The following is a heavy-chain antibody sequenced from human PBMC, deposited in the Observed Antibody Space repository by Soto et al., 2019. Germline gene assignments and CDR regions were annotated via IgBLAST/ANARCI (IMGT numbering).Heavy chain of an antibody. CDR2: ITRTGDYT. J-gene: IGHJ6*02. V-gene: IGHV3-11*05. D-gene: IGHD1-1*01. CDR3: VRGTPTPGLDI. Sequence: GGSLRLSCVASGFIFSDHYLTWIRQAPGKGLEWVSYITRTGDYTDYADSVRGRLTISRDSTRNSLYLNMDSLRVEDTATYYCVRGTPTPGLDIWGRGTTVTVSS. CDR1: GFIFSDHY.